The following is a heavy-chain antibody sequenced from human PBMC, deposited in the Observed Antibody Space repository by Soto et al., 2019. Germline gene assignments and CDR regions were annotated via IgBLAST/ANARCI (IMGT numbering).Heavy chain of an antibody. CDR1: GFTFSIYA. Sequence: PGGSLSLSCGASGFTFSIYAMSWVRQAPGKGLEWVSVISGDGGRTYYADSLKGRFTISRDNSKNTLYLQMNSLRAEDTAVYYCAKEHYYESGPDFWGQGSLVIVSS. J-gene: IGHJ4*02. V-gene: IGHV3-23*01. CDR2: ISGDGGRT. CDR3: AKEHYYESGPDF. D-gene: IGHD3-22*01.